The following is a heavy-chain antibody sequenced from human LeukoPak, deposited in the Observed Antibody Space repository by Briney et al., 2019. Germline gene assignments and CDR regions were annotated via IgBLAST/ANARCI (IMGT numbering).Heavy chain of an antibody. D-gene: IGHD4-17*01. CDR3: ARDYRCGDYAGDAFDI. J-gene: IGHJ3*02. Sequence: SETLSLTCTVSGGSITSGGYYWSWIRQHPGKGLEWIEYIYYSGSTYYNPSLKSRVTISVDTSKNQFSLKLSSVTAADTAGYYCARDYRCGDYAGDAFDIWGQGTMVTVSS. CDR2: IYYSGST. CDR1: GGSITSGGYY. V-gene: IGHV4-31*03.